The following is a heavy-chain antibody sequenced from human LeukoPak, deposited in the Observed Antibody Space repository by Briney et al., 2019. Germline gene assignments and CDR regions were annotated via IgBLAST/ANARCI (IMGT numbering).Heavy chain of an antibody. D-gene: IGHD3/OR15-3a*01. J-gene: IGHJ6*02. V-gene: IGHV1-69*13. Sequence: SVKVSCKASGGTFSSYAISWVRQAPGQGLEWMGGIIPIFGTANYAQKFQGRVTITADESTSTAYMELSSLRSEDTAVYYRARDWTADYYYGMDVWGQGTTVTVSS. CDR3: ARDWTADYYYGMDV. CDR1: GGTFSSYA. CDR2: IIPIFGTA.